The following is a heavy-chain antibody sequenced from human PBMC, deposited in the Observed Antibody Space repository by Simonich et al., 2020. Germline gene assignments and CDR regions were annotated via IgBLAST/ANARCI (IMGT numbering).Heavy chain of an antibody. CDR2: ISIRSSYI. CDR3: ARDAASDY. V-gene: IGHV3-21*01. Sequence: EVQLVESGGGLVKPGGSLRLSCAASGFTFSSYSMNWVRQAPGKGREWASAISIRSSYIYYDDSVKGRFTISRNNAKNSLYLQMNSLRAEDTAVYYCARDAASDYWGQGTLVTVSS. D-gene: IGHD5-18*01. CDR1: GFTFSSYS. J-gene: IGHJ4*02.